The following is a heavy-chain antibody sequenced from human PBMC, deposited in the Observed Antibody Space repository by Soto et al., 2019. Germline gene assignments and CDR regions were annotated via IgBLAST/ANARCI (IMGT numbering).Heavy chain of an antibody. CDR3: ARGDYYESSGYYAPYYYGMDV. CDR1: GGSISSYY. D-gene: IGHD3-22*01. V-gene: IGHV4-4*07. CDR2: IYTSGST. Sequence: SETMSLTWTVSGGSISSYYWSWIRQPAGKGLEWIGRIYTSGSTNYNPSLKSRVTMSVDTSKNQFSLKLSSVTAADTAVYYCARGDYYESSGYYAPYYYGMDVWGQGTTVTVSS. J-gene: IGHJ6*02.